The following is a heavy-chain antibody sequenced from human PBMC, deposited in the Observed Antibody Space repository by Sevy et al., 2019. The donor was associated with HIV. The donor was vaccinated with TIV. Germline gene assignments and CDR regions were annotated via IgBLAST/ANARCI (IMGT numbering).Heavy chain of an antibody. CDR2: IYHSGST. J-gene: IGHJ4*02. Sequence: SETLSLTCAVSGCSISSSNWWSWVRQPPGKGLEWIGEIYHSGSTNYNPSLKSRVTISVDKSKNQFSLKLSSVTAADTAVYYCARVIPDCSGGSCLYYFDYWGQGTLVTVSS. CDR3: ARVIPDCSGGSCLYYFDY. D-gene: IGHD2-15*01. V-gene: IGHV4-4*02. CDR1: GCSISSSNW.